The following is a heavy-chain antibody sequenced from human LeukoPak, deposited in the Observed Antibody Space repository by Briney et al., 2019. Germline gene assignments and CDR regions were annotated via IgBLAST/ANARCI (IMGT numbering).Heavy chain of an antibody. Sequence: PGGSLRLSCAVSGFSLSNYGIHWVRQAPGKGLEWVTFMQYDGSVEFYADSVKGRFTISRDNSKNALYLQMNSLRAEDTAVYYCAKDRTVRGFPMSGFPNWFDPWGQGTLVTVSS. J-gene: IGHJ5*02. V-gene: IGHV3-30*02. CDR1: GFSLSNYG. CDR2: MQYDGSVE. CDR3: AKDRTVRGFPMSGFPNWFDP. D-gene: IGHD3-10*01.